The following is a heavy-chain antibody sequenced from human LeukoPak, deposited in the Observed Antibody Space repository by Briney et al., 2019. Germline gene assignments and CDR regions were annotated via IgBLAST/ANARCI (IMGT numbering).Heavy chain of an antibody. CDR3: ARGAYGDYDY. D-gene: IGHD4-17*01. V-gene: IGHV3-23*01. CDR1: GFTFSSYA. J-gene: IGHJ4*02. CDR2: ISADASST. Sequence: PGGSLRLSCAASGFTFSSYAMSWVRQAPGKGLEWVSAISADASSTYYADSVEGRFTISRYNSKNALFLQMNSLRAEDTAVHYCARGAYGDYDYWGQGTLVTVSS.